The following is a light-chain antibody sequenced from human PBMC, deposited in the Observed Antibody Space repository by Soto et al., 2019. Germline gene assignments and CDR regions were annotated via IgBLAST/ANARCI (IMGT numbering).Light chain of an antibody. CDR2: GAS. CDR1: QSISSY. V-gene: IGKV1-39*01. J-gene: IGKJ5*01. CDR3: QHYQSGHPIT. Sequence: DIQMTQSPSSLSASVGDRVTITFRASQSISSYLSWYQQKPGQAPRLLFYGASNRATGIPDRFTGSGSETSFTLTISRLEPEDFALYYCQHYQSGHPITFGQGTRLEIK.